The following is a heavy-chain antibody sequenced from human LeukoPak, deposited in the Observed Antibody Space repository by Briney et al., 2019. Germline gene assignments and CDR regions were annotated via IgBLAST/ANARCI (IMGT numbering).Heavy chain of an antibody. D-gene: IGHD5-24*01. V-gene: IGHV3-7*01. CDR1: GFTFSSYW. J-gene: IGHJ2*01. CDR2: IKQDGSEK. Sequence: GGSLRLSCAASGFTFSSYWMSWVRQAPGKGLEWVANIKQDGSEKYYVDSVKGRFTISRDNAKNSLYLQMNSLRVEDTAVYYCARGAHLQNTEAWYFDLWGRGTLVTVSS. CDR3: ARGAHLQNTEAWYFDL.